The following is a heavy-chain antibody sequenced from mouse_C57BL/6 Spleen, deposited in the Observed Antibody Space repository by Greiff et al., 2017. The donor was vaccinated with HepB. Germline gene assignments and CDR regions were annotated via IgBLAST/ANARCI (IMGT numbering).Heavy chain of an antibody. V-gene: IGHV1-82*01. D-gene: IGHD2-12*01. CDR1: GYAFSSSW. CDR2: IYPGDGDT. CDR3: ACIGYSPFDY. J-gene: IGHJ2*01. Sequence: QVQLQQSGPELVKPGASVKISCKASGYAFSSSWMNWVKQRPGKGLEWIGRIYPGDGDTNYNGKFKGKATLTADKSSSTAYMQLSSLTSEDSAVYFCACIGYSPFDYWGQGTTLTVSS.